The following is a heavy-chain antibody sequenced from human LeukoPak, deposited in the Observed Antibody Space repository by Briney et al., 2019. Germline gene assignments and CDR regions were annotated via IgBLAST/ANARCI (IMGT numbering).Heavy chain of an antibody. CDR3: ASPYPGIAAAGHSFYYGMDV. Sequence: SVKVSCKASGGTFSSYAISWVRQAPGQGLEWMGGIIPIFGTANYAQKFQGRVTITADESTSTAYMELSSLKSEDTAVYYCASPYPGIAAAGHSFYYGMDVWGQGTTVTVSS. J-gene: IGHJ6*02. V-gene: IGHV1-69*13. CDR2: IIPIFGTA. CDR1: GGTFSSYA. D-gene: IGHD6-13*01.